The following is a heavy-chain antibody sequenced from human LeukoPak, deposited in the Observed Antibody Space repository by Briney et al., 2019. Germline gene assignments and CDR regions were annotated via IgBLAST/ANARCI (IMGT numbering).Heavy chain of an antibody. CDR3: AKDYSSGYYHAYAFDI. Sequence: GGSLRLSCAASGFTFSDFAMAWVRQAPGMGLEWVSGISNTGVNSYYPDSVKGRFTISRDNSKNMLFLQMNSLRADDTAVYYCAKDYSSGYYHAYAFDIWGQGTMVTVSS. D-gene: IGHD3-22*01. J-gene: IGHJ3*02. CDR1: GFTFSDFA. CDR2: ISNTGVNS. V-gene: IGHV3-23*01.